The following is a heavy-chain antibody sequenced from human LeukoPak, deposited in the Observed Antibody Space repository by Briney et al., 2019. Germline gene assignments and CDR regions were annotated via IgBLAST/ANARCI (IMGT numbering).Heavy chain of an antibody. J-gene: IGHJ6*03. D-gene: IGHD3-10*01. V-gene: IGHV4-39*07. Sequence: SETLSLTCTVSGGSISSSSYYWGWIRQPPGKGLEWIGSIYYSGSTYYNPSLKSRVTISVDTSKNQFSLKLSSVTAADTAVYYCARRGRNYYGSGNYYYYYYYMDVWGKGTTVTISS. CDR2: IYYSGST. CDR3: ARRGRNYYGSGNYYYYYYYMDV. CDR1: GGSISSSSYY.